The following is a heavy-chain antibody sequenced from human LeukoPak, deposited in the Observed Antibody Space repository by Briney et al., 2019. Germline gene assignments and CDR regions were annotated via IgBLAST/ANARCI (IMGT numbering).Heavy chain of an antibody. CDR3: ASDNNGDSSGWSEYSPGDY. CDR1: GYTFSNYY. V-gene: IGHV1-46*01. J-gene: IGHJ4*02. CDR2: INPSGGNT. D-gene: IGHD6-19*01. Sequence: ASVKVSCKASGYTFSNYYMHWVRQAPGQGLEWMGIINPSGGNTTYAQKFQGRVTMTRDMSTSTVYVELSSLRSEDTAVYFCASDNNGDSSGWSEYSPGDYWGQGTLVTVSS.